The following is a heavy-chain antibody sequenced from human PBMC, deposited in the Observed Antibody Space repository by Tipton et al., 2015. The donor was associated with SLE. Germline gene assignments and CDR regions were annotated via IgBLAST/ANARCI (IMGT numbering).Heavy chain of an antibody. CDR2: ISCSGNYT. CDR3: AKFEGANDFYLDY. V-gene: IGHV3-23*01. CDR1: GFTFRSFA. D-gene: IGHD1-26*01. Sequence: GSLRLSCAASGFTFRSFAMSWVRQAPGKGLEWISAISCSGNYTYYADSVKGRFTISSDNSKNALFLQMNSLRADDTAIYYCAKFEGANDFYLDYWCQGAVVTVS. J-gene: IGHJ4*02.